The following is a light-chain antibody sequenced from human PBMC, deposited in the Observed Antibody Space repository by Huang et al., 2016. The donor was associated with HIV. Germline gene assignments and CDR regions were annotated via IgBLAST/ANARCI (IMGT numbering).Light chain of an antibody. J-gene: IGKJ5*01. CDR2: DFS. CDR1: HAIVTY. V-gene: IGKV1-39*01. Sequence: IQLTQSPTSLYASVGDRVTIACRASHAIVTYLNWFQTKPGRAPKLLISDFSSLLTGIPSRVIGSGSGTEFTLTIRGLQFDDFATYFCQQSYSALITFGQGTRLEIK. CDR3: QQSYSALIT.